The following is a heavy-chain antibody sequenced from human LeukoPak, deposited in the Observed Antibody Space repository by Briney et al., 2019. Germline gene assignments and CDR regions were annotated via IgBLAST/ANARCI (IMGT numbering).Heavy chain of an antibody. J-gene: IGHJ4*02. CDR2: IYSGGST. CDR1: GFTVSSNY. V-gene: IGHV3-53*01. D-gene: IGHD3-3*01. CDR3: ARSRFLEWPFH. Sequence: GGSLRLSCAASGFTVSSNYMSWVRQAPGKGLEWVSVIYSGGSTYYADSVKGRFTISRDNSKNTLYLQMNSLRAEDTAVYYCARSRFLEWPFHWGQGTLVTVSS.